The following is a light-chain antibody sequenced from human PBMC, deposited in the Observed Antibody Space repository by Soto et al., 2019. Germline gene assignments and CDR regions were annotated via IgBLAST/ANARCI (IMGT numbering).Light chain of an antibody. Sequence: EIVMTQSPATLSVSPGERATLSCRASQSISSNVGWYQQRPGQAPRLLIYGASTRATGIPARFSGSGSGTEFTLTISSLDSEDSAVYYCQQYNTWRQITFVQGTRLEIK. CDR1: QSISSN. CDR2: GAS. J-gene: IGKJ5*01. V-gene: IGKV3-15*01. CDR3: QQYNTWRQIT.